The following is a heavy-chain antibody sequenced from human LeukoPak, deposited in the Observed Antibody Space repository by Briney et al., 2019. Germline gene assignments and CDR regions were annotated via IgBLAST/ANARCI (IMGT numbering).Heavy chain of an antibody. CDR3: ARHPPPVVAATKQADYYYYYGMDV. CDR2: IYPGDSDT. V-gene: IGHV5-51*01. D-gene: IGHD2-15*01. CDR1: GYSFTSYW. J-gene: IGHJ6*02. Sequence: GESLKISCKGSGYSFTSYWIGWVRQMPGKGLEWMGIIYPGDSDTRYSPPFQGQVTISADKSISTAYLQWSSLKASDTAMYYCARHPPPVVAATKQADYYYYYGMDVWGQGTTVTVSS.